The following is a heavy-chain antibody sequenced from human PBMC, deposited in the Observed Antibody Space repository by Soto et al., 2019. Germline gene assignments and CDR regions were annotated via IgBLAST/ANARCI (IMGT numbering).Heavy chain of an antibody. V-gene: IGHV5-51*01. CDR3: XRQGIAARRCYYYGMDV. Sequence: PGESLKISCKGSGYSFTIYWIGWVRQMPGKGLEWMGIIYPGDSDTRYSPSFQGQVTISADKSISTAYLQWSSLKASDTAMYYCXRQGIAARRCYYYGMDVWGQGTTVTVSS. J-gene: IGHJ6*02. CDR1: GYSFTIYW. CDR2: IYPGDSDT. D-gene: IGHD6-13*01.